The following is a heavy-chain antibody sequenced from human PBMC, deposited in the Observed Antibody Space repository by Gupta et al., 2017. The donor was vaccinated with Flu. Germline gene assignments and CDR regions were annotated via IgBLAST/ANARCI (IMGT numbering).Heavy chain of an antibody. J-gene: IGHJ4*02. V-gene: IGHV3-23*01. CDR2: ISGSGGTT. Sequence: EVQLLESGGGLVQPGGSLRLSCAASGFTFSSYAMSWVRQAPGKGLEWVSGISGSGGTTYYADSVKGRFTISRDNSKNTLYLQMNSLRAEDTAVYYCAKYDSSGYYWFFDYWGQGTLVTVSS. CDR1: GFTFSSYA. D-gene: IGHD3-22*01. CDR3: AKYDSSGYYWFFDY.